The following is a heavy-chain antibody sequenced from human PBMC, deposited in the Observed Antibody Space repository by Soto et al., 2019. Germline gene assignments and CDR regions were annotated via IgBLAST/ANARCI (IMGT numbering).Heavy chain of an antibody. V-gene: IGHV4-4*03. Sequence: QVQLQESGPGLVKPPGTLSLTCAVSGGSISTNNWWTWVRQPPGKGLEWIGEIYRSGSTNYNPSLESRVTISVDKSKNQFSLKLISVTAADTAVYYCATRTGPPLWGQGTLVTVSS. CDR3: ATRTGPPL. CDR2: IYRSGST. CDR1: GGSISTNNW. J-gene: IGHJ4*02.